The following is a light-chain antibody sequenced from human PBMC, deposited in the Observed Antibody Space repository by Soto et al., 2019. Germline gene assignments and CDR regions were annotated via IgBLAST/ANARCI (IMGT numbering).Light chain of an antibody. CDR3: AAWDDSLSVLYV. Sequence: QSVLTQPPSASGTPGQRVTISCSGSSSNIGSNYVYWYHQLPGTAPKLVIYRNNQRPSGVPDRISGSKSGTSASLAISGLRSEDEADYYCAAWDDSLSVLYVFGTGTKLTVL. CDR1: SSNIGSNY. CDR2: RNN. J-gene: IGLJ1*01. V-gene: IGLV1-47*01.